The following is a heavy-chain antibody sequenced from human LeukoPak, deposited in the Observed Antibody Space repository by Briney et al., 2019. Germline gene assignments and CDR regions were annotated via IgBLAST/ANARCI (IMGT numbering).Heavy chain of an antibody. Sequence: GGSLRLSCAASGFTFSSYSMNWVRQAPGTGLEWVSSISSSSTYIYYADSVKGRFTISRDNAKNSLYLQMNSLRAEDTAVYYCARDRTDGDYWGQGTLVTVSS. D-gene: IGHD1-1*01. CDR2: ISSSSTYI. J-gene: IGHJ4*02. CDR3: ARDRTDGDY. CDR1: GFTFSSYS. V-gene: IGHV3-21*01.